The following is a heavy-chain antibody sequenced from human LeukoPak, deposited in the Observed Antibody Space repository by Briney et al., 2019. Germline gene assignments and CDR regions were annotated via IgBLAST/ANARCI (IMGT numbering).Heavy chain of an antibody. D-gene: IGHD3-22*01. Sequence: SETLSLTCTVSGGSISSYYWSWIRQPPGKGLEWIGYIYYSGSTNYNPSLKSRVTISMDTSNYQFYLKLSSVTAADTAVYYCARGKRYYDSSGYSPFDYWGQGTLATVSS. J-gene: IGHJ4*02. V-gene: IGHV4-59*01. CDR2: IYYSGST. CDR3: ARGKRYYDSSGYSPFDY. CDR1: GGSISSYY.